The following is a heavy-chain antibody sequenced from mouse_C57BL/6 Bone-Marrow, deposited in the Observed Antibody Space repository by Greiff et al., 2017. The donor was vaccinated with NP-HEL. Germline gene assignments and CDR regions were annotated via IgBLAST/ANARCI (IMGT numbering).Heavy chain of an antibody. CDR3: ARSRLRRRRGYAMDY. CDR1: GYTFTDHT. J-gene: IGHJ4*01. V-gene: IGHV1-78*01. CDR2: IYPRDGST. Sequence: VQLVESDAELVKPGASVKISCKVSGYTFTDHTIHWMKQRPEQGLEWIGYIYPRDGSTKYNEKFKGKATLTADKSSSTAYMQLNSLTSEDSAVYFCARSRLRRRRGYAMDYWGQGTSVTVSS. D-gene: IGHD1-2*01.